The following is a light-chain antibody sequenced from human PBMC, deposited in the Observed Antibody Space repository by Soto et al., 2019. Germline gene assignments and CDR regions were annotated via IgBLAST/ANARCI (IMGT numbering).Light chain of an antibody. CDR3: QQSYSTPRT. V-gene: IGKV1-39*01. Sequence: DRQTPHAPPSLHAAVRNRVAMTLRASQSISSYLNWYQQKPGKAPKLLIYAASSLQSGVPSRFSGSGSGTDFTLTISSLQPEDFATYYCQQSYSTPRTFGQGTKVDIK. J-gene: IGKJ1*01. CDR2: AAS. CDR1: QSISSY.